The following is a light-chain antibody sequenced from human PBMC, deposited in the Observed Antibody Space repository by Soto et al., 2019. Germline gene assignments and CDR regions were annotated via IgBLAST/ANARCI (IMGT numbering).Light chain of an antibody. CDR1: TGAVTSGHY. Sequence: QAVVTREPSLTVSPGGTVTLTCASTTGAVTSGHYPYWFQQKPGQAPRTLIYDTNNKHSWTPARFSGSLLGGNAALTLSGAQPEDEAEYYCLLTYGDVRVFGGGTKLTVL. CDR2: DTN. CDR3: LLTYGDVRV. J-gene: IGLJ2*01. V-gene: IGLV7-46*01.